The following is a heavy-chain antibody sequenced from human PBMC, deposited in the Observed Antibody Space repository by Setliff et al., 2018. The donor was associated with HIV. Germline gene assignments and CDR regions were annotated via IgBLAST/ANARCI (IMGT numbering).Heavy chain of an antibody. CDR3: ARAGGFCNAANCLRSYDAFDI. J-gene: IGHJ3*02. CDR1: GYTFTGYH. Sequence: GASVKVSCKASGYTFTGYHIHWVRQAPGQGLEWMGWINPNIGGTNSAQKFQGRVTMTRDTSISTAYMVLSRLRSDDTAVYYCARAGGFCNAANCLRSYDAFDIWGQGTTVTVS. D-gene: IGHD2-15*01. V-gene: IGHV1-2*02. CDR2: INPNIGGT.